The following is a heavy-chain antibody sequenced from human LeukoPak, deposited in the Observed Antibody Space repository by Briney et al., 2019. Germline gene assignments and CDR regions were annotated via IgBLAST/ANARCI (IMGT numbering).Heavy chain of an antibody. CDR3: ARDVRRNNSSHIDC. D-gene: IGHD6-13*01. CDR2: INPNSGGT. J-gene: IGHJ4*02. Sequence: ASVKVSCKASGYTFTGYFMHWVRQAPGQGPEWMGWINPNSGGTNYAQKFQSRVTMTRDTSINTTYMELSRLKSDDTVVYYCARDVRRNNSSHIDCWGQGALVTVSS. V-gene: IGHV1-2*02. CDR1: GYTFTGYF.